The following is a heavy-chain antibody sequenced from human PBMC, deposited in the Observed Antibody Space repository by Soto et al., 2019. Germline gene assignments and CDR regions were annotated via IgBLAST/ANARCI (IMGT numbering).Heavy chain of an antibody. CDR1: GDSISRSHW. CDR2: ISHSGIT. CDR3: ARVRYDRSGFDH. V-gene: IGHV4-4*02. J-gene: IGHJ4*02. Sequence: QVQLQESGPGLVRPSGALSVTCAVSGDSISRSHWWRWVRQSPGKGLEWIGEISHSGITNYNPSLKSRVTISGDKSKNQLSLKLTSVTAADTAVYYCARVRYDRSGFDHWGQGTLVSVSS. D-gene: IGHD3-22*01.